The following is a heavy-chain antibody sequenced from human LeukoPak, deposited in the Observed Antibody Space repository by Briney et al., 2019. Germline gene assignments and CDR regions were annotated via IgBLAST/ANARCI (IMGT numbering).Heavy chain of an antibody. Sequence: GGSLRLSCAASGFTFSTYTMNWVRQAPGKGLEWVSSISSYIKYADSVEGRFTISRDNAQNSLYLQMNSLRAEDTAMYYCARGSDWFDPWGQGTLVTVSS. CDR1: GFTFSTYT. V-gene: IGHV3-21*01. J-gene: IGHJ5*02. CDR3: ARGSDWFDP. CDR2: ISSYI.